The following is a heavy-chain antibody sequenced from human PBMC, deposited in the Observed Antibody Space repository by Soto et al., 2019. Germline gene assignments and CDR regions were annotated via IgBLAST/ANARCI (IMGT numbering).Heavy chain of an antibody. CDR2: ISGSGGST. CDR3: AKTYSSSYYFDY. V-gene: IGHV3-23*01. D-gene: IGHD6-13*01. J-gene: IGHJ4*02. Sequence: PGGSLKLSCAASGFTFSSYAMSWVRQAPGKGLEWVSAISGSGGSTYYADSVKGRFTISRDNSKNTLYLQMNSLRAEDTAVYYCAKTYSSSYYFDYWGQGTLVTVSS. CDR1: GFTFSSYA.